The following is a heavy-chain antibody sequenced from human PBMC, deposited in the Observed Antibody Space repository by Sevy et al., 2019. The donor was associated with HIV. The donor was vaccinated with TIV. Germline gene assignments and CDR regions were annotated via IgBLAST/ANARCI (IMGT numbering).Heavy chain of an antibody. D-gene: IGHD2-8*01. CDR1: GFTFSKYS. CDR3: AREGCTKPHDY. CDR2: LSFGCGEI. J-gene: IGHJ4*02. Sequence: SGCLRLSCAASGFTFSKYSMSWVRQPPGKGLEGVSTLSFGCGEINHADSVKGRFTISRDNSKSSVYLQMNNLRPEDTAVHYCAREGCTKPHDYWGQGTLVGVSS. V-gene: IGHV3-23*01.